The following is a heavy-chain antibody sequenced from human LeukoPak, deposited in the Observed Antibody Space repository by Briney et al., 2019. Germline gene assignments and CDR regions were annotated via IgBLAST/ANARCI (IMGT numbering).Heavy chain of an antibody. CDR1: GGSISSYY. CDR3: ARGGYWAFDY. J-gene: IGHJ4*02. V-gene: IGHV4-59*08. CDR2: IYYSGRS. D-gene: IGHD2-8*02. Sequence: MPSETLSLTCTVSGGSISSYYWSWIRQPPGKGLEWIGEIYYSGRSSYNPSLKSRVTMSVDKSKNQFSLTLNSVTAADTAVYYCARGGYWAFDYWGQGALVIVSS.